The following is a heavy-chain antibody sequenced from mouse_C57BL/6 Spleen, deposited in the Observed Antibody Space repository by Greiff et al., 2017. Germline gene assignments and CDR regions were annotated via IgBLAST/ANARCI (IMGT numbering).Heavy chain of an antibody. J-gene: IGHJ2*01. Sequence: VKLVESGPELVKPGASVKISCKASGYAFSSSWMNWVKQRPGKGLEWIGRIYPGDGDTNYNGKFKGKATLTADKSSSTAYMQLSSLTSEDSAVYFCARGETYGSSSHPYDDWGQGTTLTVSS. CDR2: IYPGDGDT. D-gene: IGHD1-1*01. CDR1: GYAFSSSW. V-gene: IGHV1-82*01. CDR3: ARGETYGSSSHPYDD.